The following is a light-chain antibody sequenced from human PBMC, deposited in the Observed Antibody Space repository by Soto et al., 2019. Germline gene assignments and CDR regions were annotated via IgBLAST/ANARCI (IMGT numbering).Light chain of an antibody. J-gene: IGLJ1*01. Sequence: QSALTQPPSASGTPGQRVTVSCSGSSSNIGTNYVYWYQQLPGTAPTLLIYRNSQRPSGVPDRFSGSKSGTSASLAISGLRSEDEADYYCATWDDRLNGNVFGTGTKVTVL. CDR1: SSNIGTNY. V-gene: IGLV1-47*01. CDR3: ATWDDRLNGNV. CDR2: RNS.